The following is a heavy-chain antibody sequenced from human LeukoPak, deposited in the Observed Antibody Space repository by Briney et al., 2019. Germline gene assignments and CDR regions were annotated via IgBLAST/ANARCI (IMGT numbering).Heavy chain of an antibody. J-gene: IGHJ4*02. Sequence: SETLSLSCSVSGGFISRSSYYWSWIRQPPGKGLEWIANIYYSGSTYYNPSLKSRVTISVDTSKNQFSLKLSSVTAADTAVYYCARHETYDYGSGSLIDSWGQGTLVTVSS. D-gene: IGHD3-10*01. CDR1: GGFISRSSYY. CDR2: IYYSGST. V-gene: IGHV4-39*01. CDR3: ARHETYDYGSGSLIDS.